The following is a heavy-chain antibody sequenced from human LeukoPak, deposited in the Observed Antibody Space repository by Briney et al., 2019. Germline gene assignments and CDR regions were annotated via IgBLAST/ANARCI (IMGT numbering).Heavy chain of an antibody. J-gene: IGHJ4*02. D-gene: IGHD5-18*01. CDR1: GGSFSGYY. CDR2: INHSGST. V-gene: IGHV4-34*01. CDR3: ARVSRCSYGRRTFDY. Sequence: SETLSLTCAVYGGSFSGYYWSWIRQPPGKGLEWIGEINHSGSTNYNPSLKSRVTISVDRSTNQFSLKLSSVTAADTAVYYCARVSRCSYGRRTFDYWGQGTLVTVSS.